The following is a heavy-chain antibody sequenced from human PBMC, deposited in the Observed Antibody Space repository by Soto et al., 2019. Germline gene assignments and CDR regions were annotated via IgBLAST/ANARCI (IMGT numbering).Heavy chain of an antibody. CDR1: GGSISRGGYY. J-gene: IGHJ4*02. CDR3: ARGRVGATTDYFDY. V-gene: IGHV4-31*03. D-gene: IGHD1-26*01. CDR2: IYYSGNT. Sequence: SETLSLTCSVSGGSISRGGYYWSWIRQHPGRGLEWIGYIYYSGNTYYNPSLKSRVTISVDTSKNQFSLKLSAVTAADTAVHYCARGRVGATTDYFDYWGQGTLVTVSS.